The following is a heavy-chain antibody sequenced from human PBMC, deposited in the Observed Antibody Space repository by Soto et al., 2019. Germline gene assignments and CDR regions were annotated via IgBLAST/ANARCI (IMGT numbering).Heavy chain of an antibody. V-gene: IGHV1-18*01. CDR1: GYTFTSYG. J-gene: IGHJ5*02. Sequence: QVQLVQSGAEVKKPGASVKVSCKASGYTFTSYGISWVRQAPGQGLEWMGWISAYNGNTNYAQKLQGRVTMTTDTYTSTAYMELRSLRSDDTAVYYCARDGVRDYDFWSGYYNWFDPWGQGTLVTVSS. D-gene: IGHD3-3*01. CDR2: ISAYNGNT. CDR3: ARDGVRDYDFWSGYYNWFDP.